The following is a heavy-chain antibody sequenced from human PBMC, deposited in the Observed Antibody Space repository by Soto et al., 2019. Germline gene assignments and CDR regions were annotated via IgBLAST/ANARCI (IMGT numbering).Heavy chain of an antibody. V-gene: IGHV4-34*01. Sequence: QVQLQQWGAGLLKPSETLSLTCAVYGGSFSGYYWSWIRQPPGKGLEWIGEINHSGSTNYNPSLTRRVTISVDTSKNQFALKLSSVTAADTAVYYCARGRAITIFGVVRFGYWGQGTLVTVSS. J-gene: IGHJ4*02. CDR2: INHSGST. CDR1: GGSFSGYY. D-gene: IGHD3-3*01. CDR3: ARGRAITIFGVVRFGY.